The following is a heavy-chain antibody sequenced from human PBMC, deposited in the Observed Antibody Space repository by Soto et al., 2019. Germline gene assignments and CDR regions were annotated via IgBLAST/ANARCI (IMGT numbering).Heavy chain of an antibody. CDR3: ARGRYSYETIYYKFYYSALDV. D-gene: IGHD3-10*01. V-gene: IGHV4-34*01. CDR1: GGSLRGYY. CDR2: INANGGT. J-gene: IGHJ6*02. Sequence: KPSETLSLTCGVYGGSLRGYYWSWIRQSPGEGLEWIGDINANGGTNYNPSLKSRVTTSLDTSKKQVSLMVSSVTAADTAVYYCARGRYSYETIYYKFYYSALDVWGQGTTVTVSS.